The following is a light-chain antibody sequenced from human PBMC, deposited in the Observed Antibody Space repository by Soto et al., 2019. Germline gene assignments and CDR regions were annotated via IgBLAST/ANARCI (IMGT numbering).Light chain of an antibody. V-gene: IGKV3-15*01. CDR3: QQYDDWPWT. J-gene: IGKJ1*01. Sequence: EIVMTQSPATLSVSPGERATLSCRASQSLSSNLAWYQQKPGQAPRLLIYGASTRATGSPARFSGSGSGTEFTLTISSLQSEDFAVYYCQQYDDWPWTFGQGTKMEI. CDR1: QSLSSN. CDR2: GAS.